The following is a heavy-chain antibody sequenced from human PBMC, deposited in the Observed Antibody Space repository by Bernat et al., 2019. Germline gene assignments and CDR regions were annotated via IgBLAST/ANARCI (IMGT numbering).Heavy chain of an antibody. V-gene: IGHV3-73*01. CDR3: SGSTSGY. Sequence: EVQLVESGEGLVQPGGSLKLSCAASGFSFSDSAMHWVRQAPGKGLEWVGRIRSKGKNYATEYVASVKGRFTISRDDSKNTAYLQMNSLKIEDTAVYFCSGSTSGYWGQGTLVTVSS. D-gene: IGHD6-6*01. CDR2: IRSKGKNYAT. CDR1: GFSFSDSA. J-gene: IGHJ4*02.